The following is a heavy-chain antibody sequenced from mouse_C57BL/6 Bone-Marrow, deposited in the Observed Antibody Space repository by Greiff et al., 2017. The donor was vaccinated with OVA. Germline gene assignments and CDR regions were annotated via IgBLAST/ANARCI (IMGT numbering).Heavy chain of an antibody. CDR3: TPGGFDY. CDR2: IDPENGDT. J-gene: IGHJ2*01. CDR1: GFNIKDDY. Sequence: VQLKASGAELVRPGASVKLSCTASGFNIKDDYMHWVKQRPEQGLEWIGWIDPENGDTEYASKFQGKATITADTSSNTAYLQLSSLTSEDTAVYYCTPGGFDYWGQGTTLTVSS. V-gene: IGHV14-4*01.